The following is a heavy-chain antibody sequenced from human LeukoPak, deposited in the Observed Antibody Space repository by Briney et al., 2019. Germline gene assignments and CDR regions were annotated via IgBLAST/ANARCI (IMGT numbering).Heavy chain of an antibody. Sequence: SETLSLTCTVSGGSISSSSYYWGWIRQPPGKGLERIGSIYYSGSTYYNPSLKSRVTISVDTSKHQFSLKLSSVTAADTAVYYCARGRRTMLRGVIIVVFDYWGQGTLVTVSS. D-gene: IGHD3-10*01. CDR2: IYYSGST. J-gene: IGHJ4*02. V-gene: IGHV4-39*07. CDR3: ARGRRTMLRGVIIVVFDY. CDR1: GGSISSSSYY.